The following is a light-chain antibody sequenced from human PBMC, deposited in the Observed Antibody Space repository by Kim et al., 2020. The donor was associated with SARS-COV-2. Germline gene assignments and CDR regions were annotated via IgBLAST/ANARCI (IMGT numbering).Light chain of an antibody. Sequence: LGHTVRITCQGDSLRRPVPSWYQQKPGQAPILVFYGKNNRPSEIPDRFSGSSSGNTASLTITGAQAEDEADYYCHSRDTSGDHRVFGGGTQLTVL. V-gene: IGLV3-19*01. CDR3: HSRDTSGDHRV. CDR1: SLRRPV. J-gene: IGLJ2*01. CDR2: GKN.